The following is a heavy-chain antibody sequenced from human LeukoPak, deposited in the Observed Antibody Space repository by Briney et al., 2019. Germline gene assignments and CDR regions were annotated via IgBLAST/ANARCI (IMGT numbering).Heavy chain of an antibody. CDR2: IYYSGST. CDR1: GGSISSYY. V-gene: IGHV4-59*08. J-gene: IGHJ4*02. Sequence: SETLSLACTVSGGSISSYYWSWIRQPPGKGLEWIGYIYYSGSTNYNPSLKSRVTISVDTSKNQFSLKLSSVTAADTAVYYCARGYDSSGYYYEGYYFDYWGQGTLVTVSS. D-gene: IGHD3-22*01. CDR3: ARGYDSSGYYYEGYYFDY.